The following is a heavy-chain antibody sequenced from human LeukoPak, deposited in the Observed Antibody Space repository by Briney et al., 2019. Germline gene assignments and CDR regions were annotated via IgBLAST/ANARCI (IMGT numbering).Heavy chain of an antibody. CDR3: ARGHPLLWFGELSGYYFDY. Sequence: SASLCLACTVAGDSISSYYWSWIRQPPGRGLGWLGYIYYSESTNYKPSLYRLVTISVHTSKNQFSLQLSSVTAADTAVYYCARGHPLLWFGELSGYYFDYWGQGTLVTVSS. V-gene: IGHV4-59*01. CDR1: GDSISSYY. CDR2: IYYSEST. D-gene: IGHD3-10*01. J-gene: IGHJ4*02.